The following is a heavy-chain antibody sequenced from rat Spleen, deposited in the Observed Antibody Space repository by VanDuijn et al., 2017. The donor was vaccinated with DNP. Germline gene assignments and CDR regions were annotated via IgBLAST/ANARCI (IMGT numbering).Heavy chain of an antibody. D-gene: IGHD1-12*01. V-gene: IGHV5-31*01. CDR3: TRGERTLYYVMDA. CDR1: GFTFSNYG. Sequence: EVQLVESGGGLVQPGRSLKLSCAASGFTFSNYGMAWVRQAPGKGLEWVASITNTGDSTYYSDSVKGRFTISRDNAKSTLYLQMNSLRSEDTATYYCTRGERTLYYVMDAGGQGVMVTVSS. J-gene: IGHJ2*01. CDR2: ITNTGDST.